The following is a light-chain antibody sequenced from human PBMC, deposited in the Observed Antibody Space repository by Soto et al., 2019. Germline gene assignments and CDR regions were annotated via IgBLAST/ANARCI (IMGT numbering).Light chain of an antibody. CDR3: EQYNNWSPYT. CDR1: QSVSSN. CDR2: GAS. Sequence: EIVMTQSPATLSVSPGERATLSCRASQSVSSNLAWYQQKPGQAPRLLIYGASTRAAGIPARFSGSGSWTEFTLTISSLQSAAFAVYYCEQYNNWSPYTFGQGTKLEIK. V-gene: IGKV3-15*01. J-gene: IGKJ2*01.